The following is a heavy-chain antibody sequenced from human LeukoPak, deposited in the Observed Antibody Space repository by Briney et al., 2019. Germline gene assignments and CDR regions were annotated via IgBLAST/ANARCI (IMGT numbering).Heavy chain of an antibody. Sequence: SETLSLTCTVSAGSISSSSYYWGWIRQPPGKGLEWIGGIYYSGSTYYNPSLKSRVTISVDTSKNQFSLKLSSVTAADTAVYYCARGPPLCSGGSCYSGPEYFQHWGQGTLVTVSS. CDR3: ARGPPLCSGGSCYSGPEYFQH. V-gene: IGHV4-39*07. CDR1: AGSISSSSYY. CDR2: IYYSGST. J-gene: IGHJ1*01. D-gene: IGHD2-15*01.